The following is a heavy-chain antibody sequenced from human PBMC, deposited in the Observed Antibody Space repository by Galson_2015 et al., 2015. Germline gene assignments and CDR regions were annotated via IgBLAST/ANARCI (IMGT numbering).Heavy chain of an antibody. CDR2: ISSDGSIK. V-gene: IGHV3-30*18. CDR1: GFTFSSYG. CDR3: TKRGMGGATGGMTA. D-gene: IGHD1-26*01. Sequence: SLRLSCAASGFTFSSYGMHWVRQAPGKGLEWVAIISSDGSIKYYADSVKGRFTISRDNSKNTLYLQMNSLRVEDTAVFYCTKRGMGGATGGMTAWGKGTRSPSPQ. J-gene: IGHJ6*04.